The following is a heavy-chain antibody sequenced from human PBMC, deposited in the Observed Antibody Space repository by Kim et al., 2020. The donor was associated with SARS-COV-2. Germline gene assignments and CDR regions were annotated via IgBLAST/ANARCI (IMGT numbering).Heavy chain of an antibody. J-gene: IGHJ3*02. D-gene: IGHD3-10*01. CDR3: AKPSVIFGFGQFRNDAFDT. Sequence: KGRFTISRNNSKNTLYLQMTNLTPEDTAVYYCAKPSVIFGFGQFRNDAFDTWGQGTLVTVSS. V-gene: IGHV3-30*02.